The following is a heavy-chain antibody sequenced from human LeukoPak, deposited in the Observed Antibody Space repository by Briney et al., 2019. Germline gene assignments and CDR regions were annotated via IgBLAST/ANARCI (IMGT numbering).Heavy chain of an antibody. D-gene: IGHD6-6*01. Sequence: EASVKVSCKASGGTFSSYAISWVRQAPGQGLEWMGGIIPIFGTANYAQKFQGRVTITADKSTSTAYMELSSLRSEDTAVYYCAGGSIAARRDYYYYYMDVWGKGTTVTVSS. CDR2: IIPIFGTA. CDR1: GGTFSSYA. V-gene: IGHV1-69*06. J-gene: IGHJ6*03. CDR3: AGGSIAARRDYYYYYMDV.